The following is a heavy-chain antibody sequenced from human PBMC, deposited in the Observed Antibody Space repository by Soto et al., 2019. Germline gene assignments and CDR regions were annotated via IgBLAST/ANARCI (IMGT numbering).Heavy chain of an antibody. CDR2: IIPLFGTA. D-gene: IGHD3-22*01. J-gene: IGHJ4*02. CDR3: ASRSSNYYDSSGYYSYSFDY. Sequence: QVQLVQSGAEVKKPGSSVKVSCKASGGTFSSYAISWVRQAPGQGLEWMGGIIPLFGTANYAQKFQGRVTITADESTSTAYMELSSLRSEDTAVYYCASRSSNYYDSSGYYSYSFDYWGQGTLVTVSS. CDR1: GGTFSSYA. V-gene: IGHV1-69*01.